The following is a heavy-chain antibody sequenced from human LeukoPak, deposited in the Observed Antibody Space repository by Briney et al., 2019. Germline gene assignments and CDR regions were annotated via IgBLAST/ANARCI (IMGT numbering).Heavy chain of an antibody. J-gene: IGHJ4*02. CDR2: IIPIFGTA. D-gene: IGHD3-3*01. Sequence: ASVKVSCKASGGTFSSYAISWVRQAPGQGLEWMGGIIPIFGTANYAQKFQGRVTITADESTSTAYMELSSLRSEDTAVYYCASTPDFWSGYYFDYWGQGTLVTVPS. V-gene: IGHV1-69*13. CDR1: GGTFSSYA. CDR3: ASTPDFWSGYYFDY.